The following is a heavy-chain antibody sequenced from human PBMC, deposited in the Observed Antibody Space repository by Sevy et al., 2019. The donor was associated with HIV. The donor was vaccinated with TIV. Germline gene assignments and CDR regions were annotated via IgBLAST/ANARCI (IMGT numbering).Heavy chain of an antibody. Sequence: GGSLRLSCAASGFTFSNYWMHWVRQAPGKGLVWVSRINTDGSVTSYADSVTGRSNADSVKGRFTISRDNAKNTLYLQMNSLRVEDTAVYYCASQREAGPFPFDYWGQGTLVTVSS. J-gene: IGHJ4*02. CDR1: GFTFSNYW. CDR3: ASQREAGPFPFDY. CDR2: INTDGSVT. V-gene: IGHV3-74*01. D-gene: IGHD6-13*01.